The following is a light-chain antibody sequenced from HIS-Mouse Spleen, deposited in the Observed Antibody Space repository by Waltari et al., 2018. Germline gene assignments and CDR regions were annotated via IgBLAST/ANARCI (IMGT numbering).Light chain of an antibody. Sequence: QSVLTQPPSASGTPGQRVTIPCSGSSSNIGSNYVYWYQQLPGTAPKLLIYRNNQRPSGVPDRFSGSKSGTSASLAISGLRSEDEADYYCAAWDDSLFFGGGTKLTVL. V-gene: IGLV1-47*01. CDR2: RNN. CDR1: SSNIGSNY. J-gene: IGLJ2*01. CDR3: AAWDDSLF.